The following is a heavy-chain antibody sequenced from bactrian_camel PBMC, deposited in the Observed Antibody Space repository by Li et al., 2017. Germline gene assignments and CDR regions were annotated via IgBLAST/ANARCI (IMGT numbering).Heavy chain of an antibody. Sequence: QLVESGGGLVQPGGSLRLSCAASGFTFSSHYMTWVRQAPGKGHEWVSGINPGGDRTYYRDSVKGRFTISRDNAKNTLYLQLDSLNNEDTAMYYCENGLSRGRGTQVTVS. CDR3: ENGLS. V-gene: IGHV3S28*01. J-gene: IGHJ6*01. CDR2: INPGGDRT. CDR1: GFTFSSHY.